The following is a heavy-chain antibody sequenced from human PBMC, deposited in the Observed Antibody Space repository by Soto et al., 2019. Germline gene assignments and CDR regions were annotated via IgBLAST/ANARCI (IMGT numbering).Heavy chain of an antibody. D-gene: IGHD2-2*01. J-gene: IGHJ3*02. CDR3: ARRYCSSTSCYGSFDI. CDR2: IYYSGST. Sequence: SETLSLTCTVSGGSISSYYWSWIRQPPGKGLEWIGYIYYSGSTNYNPSLKSRVTISVDTSKNQFSLKLSSVTAADTAVYYCARRYCSSTSCYGSFDIWGQRTMVTVSS. CDR1: GGSISSYY. V-gene: IGHV4-59*08.